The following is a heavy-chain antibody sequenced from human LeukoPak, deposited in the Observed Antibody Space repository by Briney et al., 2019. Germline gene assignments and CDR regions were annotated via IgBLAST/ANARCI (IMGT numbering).Heavy chain of an antibody. CDR1: GFTFSSYG. CDR2: IWYDGSNK. CDR3: AKSGRSGSYSTYYFDY. Sequence: PGGSLRLSCVASGFTFSSYGMHWVRQAPGKGLEWVAVIWYDGSNKYYADSVKGRFTISRDNSKNTLYLQMNSLRAEDTAVYYCAKSGRSGSYSTYYFDYWGQGTLVTVSS. J-gene: IGHJ4*02. V-gene: IGHV3-33*06. D-gene: IGHD1-26*01.